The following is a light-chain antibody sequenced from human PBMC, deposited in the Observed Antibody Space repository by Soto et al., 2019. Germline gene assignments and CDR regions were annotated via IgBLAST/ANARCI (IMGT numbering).Light chain of an antibody. J-gene: IGKJ5*01. V-gene: IGKV3-11*01. Sequence: EIVLTQFPATLSLSPGERATLSCRTSQTIRGLLNWYQQRPGQAPRLLIYDTSNRATDIPARFSGSGSGTDFILTISSLDPEDFGVYFCQQRHNWPITFGQGTPLDIK. CDR3: QQRHNWPIT. CDR1: QTIRGL. CDR2: DTS.